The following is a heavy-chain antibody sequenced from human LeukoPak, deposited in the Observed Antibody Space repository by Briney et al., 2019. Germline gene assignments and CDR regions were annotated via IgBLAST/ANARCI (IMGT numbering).Heavy chain of an antibody. J-gene: IGHJ4*02. CDR3: ARGALHRFDY. D-gene: IGHD5-24*01. CDR1: GGSFSGYY. V-gene: IGHV4-34*01. CDR2: INHSGST. Sequence: SETLSLTCAVYGGSFSGYYWSWIRQPPGKGLEWIGEINHSGSTNYNPSLKSRVTISVDTSKNQFSLKLSSVTAADTAVYYCARGALHRFDYWGQGTLVTVSS.